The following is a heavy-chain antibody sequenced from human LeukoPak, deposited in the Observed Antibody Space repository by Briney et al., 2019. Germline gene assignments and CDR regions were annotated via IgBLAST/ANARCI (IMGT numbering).Heavy chain of an antibody. V-gene: IGHV1-8*03. CDR1: GYTFTSYD. Sequence: ASVKVSCKASGYTFTSYDINWVRQATGQGLEWMGWMNPNSGNTGYAQKFQGRVTITRNTSISTAYMELSSLRSEDTAVYYCARAPNHCTNGVCYTRGVDYWGQGTLVTVSS. CDR3: ARAPNHCTNGVCYTRGVDY. D-gene: IGHD2-8*01. J-gene: IGHJ4*02. CDR2: MNPNSGNT.